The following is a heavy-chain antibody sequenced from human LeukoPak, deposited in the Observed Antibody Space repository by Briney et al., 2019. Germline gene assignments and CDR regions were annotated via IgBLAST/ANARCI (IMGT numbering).Heavy chain of an antibody. CDR2: IKHDGSEK. D-gene: IGHD3-16*01. CDR3: AYTNSLKY. V-gene: IGHV3-7*01. CDR1: GLTFSGQW. J-gene: IGHJ4*02. Sequence: PGGSLRLSCVASGLTFSGQWMNWVRQAPGQGLEWVANIKHDGSEKYYVDSVQGRFTIPREDGKNSLSLQMNSVRAEDTAVYYCAYTNSLKYWGQGTLVVVSS.